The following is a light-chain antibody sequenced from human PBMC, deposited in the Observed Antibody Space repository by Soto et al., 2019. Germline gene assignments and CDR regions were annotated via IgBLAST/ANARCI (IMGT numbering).Light chain of an antibody. V-gene: IGLV2-23*03. CDR1: SNDVGGYNL. Sequence: QSALTQPASVSGSPGQSITISCTGTSNDVGGYNLVSWYQQHPGKVPKLIIYEGNKRPSGVSDRFSGSKSGNTASLTISALQPEDEADYSCSSFAGGATFVFGGGTKVTVL. CDR3: SSFAGGATFV. CDR2: EGN. J-gene: IGLJ2*01.